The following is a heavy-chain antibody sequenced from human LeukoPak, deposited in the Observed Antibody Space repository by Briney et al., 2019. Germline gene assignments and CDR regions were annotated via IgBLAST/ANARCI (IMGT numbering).Heavy chain of an antibody. CDR3: AREVFGSGLSPLDH. J-gene: IGHJ4*02. CDR2: IDPVGNT. Sequence: QPGGSLRLSCAVSGFTFSTYDMHWVRQGTGKGLEWVSAIDPVGNTYYPDSLKGRFTISRENARNSLYLQINSLRAGDTAVYYCAREVFGSGLSPLDHWGQGTLVTVSS. CDR1: GFTFSTYD. D-gene: IGHD3-10*01. V-gene: IGHV3-13*04.